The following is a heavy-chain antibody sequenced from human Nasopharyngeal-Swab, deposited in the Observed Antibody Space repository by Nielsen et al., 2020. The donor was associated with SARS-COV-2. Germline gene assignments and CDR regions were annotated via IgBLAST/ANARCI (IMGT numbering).Heavy chain of an antibody. V-gene: IGHV3-15*01. CDR3: TTDSSGYGNY. CDR1: GFTFSNAW. CDR2: IKRKSDGGTT. D-gene: IGHD5-12*01. J-gene: IGHJ4*02. Sequence: GESLKISCAASGFTFSNAWMSWVRQAPGKGLEWVGRIKRKSDGGTTDYAAPVKGRFTISRDDSKNTLYLQMNSLKTEDTAVYYCTTDSSGYGNYWGQGTLVTVSS.